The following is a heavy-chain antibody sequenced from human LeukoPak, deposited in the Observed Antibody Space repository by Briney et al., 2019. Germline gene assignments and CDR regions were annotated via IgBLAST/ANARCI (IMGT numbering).Heavy chain of an antibody. V-gene: IGHV3-64*04. Sequence: GGSLRLSCSASGFTFSNYAMHWVRQAPGKGLEYVSDISSNGGITYYADSVKGRFTVSRDNSKNMLYLQMNSLRAEDTAVYYCARGRSCSGGRCYYFDYWGQGTLVTVSS. J-gene: IGHJ4*02. CDR1: GFTFSNYA. CDR2: ISSNGGIT. CDR3: ARGRSCSGGRCYYFDY. D-gene: IGHD2-15*01.